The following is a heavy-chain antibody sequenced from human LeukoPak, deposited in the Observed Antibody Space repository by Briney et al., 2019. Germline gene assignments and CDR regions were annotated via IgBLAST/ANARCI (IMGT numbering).Heavy chain of an antibody. Sequence: GRSLRLSCAASGFTFSSYAMHWVRQAPGQRLEWMGWINAGNGNTKYSQKFQGRVTITRDTSASTAYMELSSLRSEDTAVYYCARLYCGSTSCYMDVWGQGTTVTVSS. CDR1: GFTFSSYA. CDR2: INAGNGNT. V-gene: IGHV1-3*01. CDR3: ARLYCGSTSCYMDV. J-gene: IGHJ6*02. D-gene: IGHD2-2*01.